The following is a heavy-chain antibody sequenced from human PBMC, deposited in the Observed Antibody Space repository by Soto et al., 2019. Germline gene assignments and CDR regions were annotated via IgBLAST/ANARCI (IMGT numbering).Heavy chain of an antibody. J-gene: IGHJ4*02. V-gene: IGHV3-23*01. CDR2: ISGSGGST. Sequence: PGGSLRRSCAACGFSFSSYAMSWVRQAPGKGLEWVSAISGSGGSTYYAASLKGRFTISRDNSKNTLFLQMDSLRADDTAVYFCSRDPNGDYIGAFDSWGQGTLVTVSS. CDR3: SRDPNGDYIGAFDS. CDR1: GFSFSSYA. D-gene: IGHD4-17*01.